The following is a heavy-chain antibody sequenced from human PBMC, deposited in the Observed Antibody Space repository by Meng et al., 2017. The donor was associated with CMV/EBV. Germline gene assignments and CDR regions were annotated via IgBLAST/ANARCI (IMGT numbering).Heavy chain of an antibody. D-gene: IGHD2-2*01. V-gene: IGHV1-2*02. Sequence: ASVKVSCKASGYTFTGYYMHWVRQAPGQGLEWMGWTNPNSGGTNYAQKFQGRVTMTRDTSISTAYMELSRLRSDDTAVYYCARDRHAQKLRYCSSTSCPPGYWGQGTLVTVSS. CDR3: ARDRHAQKLRYCSSTSCPPGY. CDR2: TNPNSGGT. CDR1: GYTFTGYY. J-gene: IGHJ4*02.